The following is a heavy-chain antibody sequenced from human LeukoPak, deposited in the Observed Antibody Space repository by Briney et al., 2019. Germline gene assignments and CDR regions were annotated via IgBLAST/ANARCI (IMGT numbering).Heavy chain of an antibody. D-gene: IGHD3-22*01. CDR1: GFTFSDYY. CDR3: ARDSGYDSSGYYYAG. J-gene: IGHJ4*02. V-gene: IGHV3-11*01. Sequence: GGSLRLSCAASGFTFSDYYMSWIRQAPGKGLEWVSYISSSGSTIYYADSVKGRFTISRDNAKNSLYLQMNSPRAEDTAVYYCARDSGYDSSGYYYAGWGQGTLVTVSS. CDR2: ISSSGSTI.